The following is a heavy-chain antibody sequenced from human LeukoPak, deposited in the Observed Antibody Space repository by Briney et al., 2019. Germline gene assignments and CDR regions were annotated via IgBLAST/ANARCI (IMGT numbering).Heavy chain of an antibody. J-gene: IGHJ4*02. Sequence: SETLSLTCTVSGGSISSSSYYWGWIRQPPGKGLEWIGSIYYSGSTYYNPSVKSRDTISVDTSKNQFCLKLSSVTAADTAVYYCARHEDGDLTDWGQGTLVTVSS. D-gene: IGHD1-14*01. CDR1: GGSISSSSYY. CDR3: ARHEDGDLTD. CDR2: IYYSGST. V-gene: IGHV4-39*01.